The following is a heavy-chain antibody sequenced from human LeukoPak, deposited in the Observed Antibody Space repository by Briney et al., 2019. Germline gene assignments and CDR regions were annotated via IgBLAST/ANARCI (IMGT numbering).Heavy chain of an antibody. CDR2: ISGSGGTT. CDR1: GFTFSSYA. D-gene: IGHD4-17*01. V-gene: IGHV3-23*01. CDR3: TRRGVTTQSYYFDY. Sequence: GGSLRLSCAASGFTFSSYAMSWVRQAPGKGLEWVSDISGSGGTTYYADSVKGRFTISRENSKNTLYLQVNSLRAEDTAVYYRTRRGVTTQSYYFDYWGQGTLVTVSS. J-gene: IGHJ4*02.